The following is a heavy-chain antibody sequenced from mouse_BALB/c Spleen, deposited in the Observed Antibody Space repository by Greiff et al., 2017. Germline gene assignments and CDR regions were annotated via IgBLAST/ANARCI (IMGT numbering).Heavy chain of an antibody. J-gene: IGHJ3*01. V-gene: IGHV14-3*02. CDR1: GFNIKDTY. CDR2: IDPANGNT. CDR3: ARNPFAY. Sequence: EVKLMESGAELVKPGASVKLSCTASGFNIKDTYMHWVKQRPEQGLEWIGRIDPANGNTKYDPKFQGKATITADTSSNTAYLQLSSLTSEDTAVYYCARNPFAYWGQGTLVTVSA.